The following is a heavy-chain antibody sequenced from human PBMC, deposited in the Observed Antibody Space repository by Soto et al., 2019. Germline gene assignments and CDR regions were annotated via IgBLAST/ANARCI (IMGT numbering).Heavy chain of an antibody. CDR1: GGTFSSYA. CDR2: IIPIFGTA. CDR3: ARHYYDSSGYDRFDP. J-gene: IGHJ5*02. Sequence: SVKVSCKASGGTFSSYAISWVRQAPGQGLEWMGGIIPIFGTANYAQKFQGRVTITADKSTSTAYMELGSLRSEDTAVYYCARHYYDSSGYDRFDPWGQGTLVTVSS. D-gene: IGHD3-22*01. V-gene: IGHV1-69*06.